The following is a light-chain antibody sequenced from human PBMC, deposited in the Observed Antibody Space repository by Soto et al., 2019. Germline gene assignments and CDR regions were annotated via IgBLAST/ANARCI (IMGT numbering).Light chain of an antibody. J-gene: IGKJ1*01. CDR3: QTYGSSLPE. CDR2: GAS. Sequence: EIVLTQSPGTLSLSPGERATLSCRASQSVSSSYLAWYQQKPGQAPRLLIYGASSRATGIPDRFSGSGSGTDFTLTISRLESEVFAVDSTQTYGSSLPEVGQG. V-gene: IGKV3-20*01. CDR1: QSVSSSY.